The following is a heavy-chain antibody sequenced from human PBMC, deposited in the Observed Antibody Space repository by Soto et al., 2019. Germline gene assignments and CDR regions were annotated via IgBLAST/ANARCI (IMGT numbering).Heavy chain of an antibody. CDR2: IDSRGSQI. Sequence: EVQLVESGGGLGQPGGSLRLSCVASGFIFSRSSMHWVRQAPGKGLEWISYIDSRGSQIYYADSVKGRFIISRDNAKDSLYLQMNSLRDEDSAVYYCTSAGGKWTCGSAGCSGDAWSDSWVQGIVVTVSS. J-gene: IGHJ5*01. D-gene: IGHD2-2*01. CDR1: GFIFSRSS. V-gene: IGHV3-48*02. CDR3: TSAGGKWTCGSAGCSGDAWSDS.